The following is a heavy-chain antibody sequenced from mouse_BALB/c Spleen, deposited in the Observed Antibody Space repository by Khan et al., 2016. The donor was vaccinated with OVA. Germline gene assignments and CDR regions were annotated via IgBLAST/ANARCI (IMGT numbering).Heavy chain of an antibody. V-gene: IGHV1S134*01. CDR2: IYPGNGYT. CDR1: GSTFTSYG. J-gene: IGHJ2*01. D-gene: IGHD2-14*01. Sequence: VQLKQSGAELGRPGSSVKLSCRTSGSTFTSYGIKWVKQRPGQGLEWIGYIYPGNGYTEYNEKFQGKAILTSDTSSSTAYRQLRSLTSEDSAIYFCTTAYYRYYFDYWGQGTTLTVSS. CDR3: TTAYYRYYFDY.